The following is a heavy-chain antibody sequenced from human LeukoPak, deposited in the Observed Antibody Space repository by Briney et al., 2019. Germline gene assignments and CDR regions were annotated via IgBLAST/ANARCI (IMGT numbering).Heavy chain of an antibody. D-gene: IGHD6-19*01. CDR2: IYHSGST. V-gene: IGHV4-39*07. J-gene: IGHJ4*02. CDR1: GGSISSSSYY. Sequence: SETLSLTCTVSGGSISSSSYYWGWIRQPPGKGLEWIGEIYHSGSTNYNPSLKSRVTISVDKSKNQFSLKLSSVTAADTAVYYCARGWAPRSGWALFDYWGQGTLVTVSS. CDR3: ARGWAPRSGWALFDY.